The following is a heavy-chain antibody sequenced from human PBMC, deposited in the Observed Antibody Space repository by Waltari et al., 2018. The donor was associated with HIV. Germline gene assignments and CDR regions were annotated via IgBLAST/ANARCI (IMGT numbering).Heavy chain of an antibody. V-gene: IGHV4-39*01. D-gene: IGHD2-8*01. CDR3: ARHRGESVSDAFDM. J-gene: IGHJ3*02. Sequence: QLQLQESGPGLVKPSETLSLTCTVSGASISSSSYYWGWIRQPPGKGLEWIGSRYYSGSTYYNPSLKSRVSISVATSKNQFSLKLSSVTAADTAVYDCARHRGESVSDAFDMWGQGTMVTVSS. CDR1: GASISSSSYY. CDR2: RYYSGST.